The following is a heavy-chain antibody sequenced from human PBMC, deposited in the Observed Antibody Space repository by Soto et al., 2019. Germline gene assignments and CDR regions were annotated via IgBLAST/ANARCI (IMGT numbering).Heavy chain of an antibody. Sequence: ASVKVSCKAPGDTFTSYYMHWVRQAPGHGLEWMGVINPNGGSTRFAQKFQGRVTMTRDTSTSTVYMELSSLRSEDTAVYYFARAGRSGSYTYCYHGMDVWGQGTTVTVSS. J-gene: IGHJ6*02. CDR3: ARAGRSGSYTYCYHGMDV. CDR1: GDTFTSYY. CDR2: INPNGGST. D-gene: IGHD3-10*01. V-gene: IGHV1-46*01.